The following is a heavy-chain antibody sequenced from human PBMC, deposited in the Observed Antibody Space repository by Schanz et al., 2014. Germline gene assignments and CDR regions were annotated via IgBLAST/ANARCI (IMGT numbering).Heavy chain of an antibody. Sequence: QVQLRESGPGLVKPSKTLSLTCTVSGGSISSYYWSWIRQPAGKGLEWIGYIFFRGSTYYNPSLKSRVTISIDTSKNQFSLRLTSVTAADTAVYYCYGMDVWGQGTTVTVSS. CDR1: GGSISSYY. J-gene: IGHJ6*02. CDR2: IFFRGST. V-gene: IGHV4-59*12. CDR3: YGMDV.